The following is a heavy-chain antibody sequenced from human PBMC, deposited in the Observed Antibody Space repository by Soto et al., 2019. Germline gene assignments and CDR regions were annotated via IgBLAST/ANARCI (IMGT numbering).Heavy chain of an antibody. Sequence: GESLKISCKASGYSFSSYWIAWVRQMPGKGLEWMGIIYPGDSDARYSPSFEGQVTISVDTSINTAYPQWSYLKASDSAMYFCARQSDYNILTGYWYYFDYWGHGSLVTVSS. CDR1: GYSFSSYW. V-gene: IGHV5-51*01. J-gene: IGHJ4*01. CDR3: ARQSDYNILTGYWYYFDY. CDR2: IYPGDSDA. D-gene: IGHD3-9*01.